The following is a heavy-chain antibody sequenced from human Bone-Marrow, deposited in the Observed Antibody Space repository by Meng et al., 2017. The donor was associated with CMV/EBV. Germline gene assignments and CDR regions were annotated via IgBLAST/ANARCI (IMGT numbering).Heavy chain of an antibody. V-gene: IGHV3-21*01. CDR3: ASQGALYYDFWSGFDY. Sequence: GESLKISCAASGITFSSYGMHWVRQAPGKGLEWVSSISSSSSYIYYADSVKGRFTISRDNAKNSLYLQMNSLRAEDTAVYYCASQGALYYDFWSGFDYWGQGTLVTVSS. J-gene: IGHJ4*02. D-gene: IGHD3-3*01. CDR2: ISSSSSYI. CDR1: GITFSSYG.